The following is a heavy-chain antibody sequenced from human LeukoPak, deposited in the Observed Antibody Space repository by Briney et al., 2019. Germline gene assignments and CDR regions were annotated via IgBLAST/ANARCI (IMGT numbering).Heavy chain of an antibody. J-gene: IGHJ6*02. CDR2: LSGRGSNT. V-gene: IGHV3-23*01. Sequence: GGSLRLSCAASGFNFTNYAMSWVRQAPAKGLEWVSALSGRGSNTYYADSVKGRFTISRDSSKNMLYLQMNSLRAEDTGVYYCANNGVSPNYYYGMNVWGQGTTVTVSS. CDR3: ANNGVSPNYYYGMNV. CDR1: GFNFTNYA. D-gene: IGHD2-8*01.